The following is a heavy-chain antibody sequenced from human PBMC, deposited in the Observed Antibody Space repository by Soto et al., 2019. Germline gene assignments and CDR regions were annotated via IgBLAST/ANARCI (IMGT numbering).Heavy chain of an antibody. CDR3: AREGILLPYYYGMDV. Sequence: QVQLVESGGGVVQPGRSLRLYCAASGFTFSSYAMHWVRQAPGKGLEWVAVISYDGSNKYYADSVKGRFTISRDNSKNTLYLQMNSLRAEDTAVYYCAREGILLPYYYGMDVWGQGTTVTVSS. V-gene: IGHV3-30-3*01. CDR1: GFTFSSYA. D-gene: IGHD2-15*01. CDR2: ISYDGSNK. J-gene: IGHJ6*02.